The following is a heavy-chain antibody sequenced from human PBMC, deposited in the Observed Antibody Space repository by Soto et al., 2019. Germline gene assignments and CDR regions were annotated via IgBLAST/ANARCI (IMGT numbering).Heavy chain of an antibody. V-gene: IGHV1-69*02. CDR3: ARGPYSGYVSNWFDP. J-gene: IGHJ5*02. D-gene: IGHD5-12*01. CDR1: GGTFSSYT. CDR2: IIPILGIA. Sequence: GASVKVSCKASGGTFSSYTISWARQAPGQGLEWMGRIIPILGIANYAQKFQGRVTITADESTSTAYMELSSLRSEDTAVYYCARGPYSGYVSNWFDPWGQGTLVTVSS.